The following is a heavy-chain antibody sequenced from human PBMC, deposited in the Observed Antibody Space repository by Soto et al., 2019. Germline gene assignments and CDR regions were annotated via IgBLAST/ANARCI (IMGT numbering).Heavy chain of an antibody. CDR3: TTGGIVGASFHDPTLNQGY. J-gene: IGHJ4*02. CDR2: IKSKTDGGTT. D-gene: IGHD1-26*01. V-gene: IGHV3-15*01. CDR1: GFTFTNAW. Sequence: GGSLRLSCAASGFTFTNAWMSWVRQAPGKGLEWVGRIKSKTDGGTTDYAAPVKGRFTISRDDSKNTLYLQMNSLKSEDTAVYYCTTGGIVGASFHDPTLNQGYWGQGTLVTVSS.